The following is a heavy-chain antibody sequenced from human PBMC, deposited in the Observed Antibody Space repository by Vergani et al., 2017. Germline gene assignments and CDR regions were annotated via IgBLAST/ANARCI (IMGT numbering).Heavy chain of an antibody. CDR1: GYTLTELS. Sequence: QVQLVQSGAEVKKPGASVKVSCKVSGYTLTELSMHWVRQAPGKGLEWMGGFDPEDGETIYAQKFQGRVTMTEYTSTDTAYMELSSLRSEDTAVYYCATSGLPAAAGGRTAWFDPWGQGTLVTVSS. V-gene: IGHV1-24*01. D-gene: IGHD6-13*01. CDR2: FDPEDGET. J-gene: IGHJ5*02. CDR3: ATSGLPAAAGGRTAWFDP.